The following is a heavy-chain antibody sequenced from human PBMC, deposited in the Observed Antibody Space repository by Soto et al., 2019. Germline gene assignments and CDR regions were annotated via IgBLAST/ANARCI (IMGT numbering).Heavy chain of an antibody. D-gene: IGHD6-13*01. CDR2: IYYSGST. CDR3: ARARRSSATMSRIAAAGMWFDP. J-gene: IGHJ5*02. Sequence: PSETLSLTCTVSGGSISSSSYYWGWIRQPPGKGLEWIGSIYYSGSTYYNPSLKSRVTISVDTSKNQFSLKLSSVTAADTAVYYCARARRSSATMSRIAAAGMWFDPWGQGTLVTVSS. V-gene: IGHV4-39*07. CDR1: GGSISSSSYY.